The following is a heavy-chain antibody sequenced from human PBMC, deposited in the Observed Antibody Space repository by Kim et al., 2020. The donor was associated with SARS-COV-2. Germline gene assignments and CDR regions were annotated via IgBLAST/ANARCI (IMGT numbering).Heavy chain of an antibody. Sequence: ASVKVSCKASGYTFTGYYMHWVRQAPGQGLEWMGRINPNSGGTNYAQKFQGRVTMTRDTSISTAYMELSRLRSDDTAVYYCARDPPVTTYYYGMDVWGQGTTVTVSS. D-gene: IGHD4-17*01. CDR3: ARDPPVTTYYYGMDV. CDR2: INPNSGGT. V-gene: IGHV1-2*06. J-gene: IGHJ6*02. CDR1: GYTFTGYY.